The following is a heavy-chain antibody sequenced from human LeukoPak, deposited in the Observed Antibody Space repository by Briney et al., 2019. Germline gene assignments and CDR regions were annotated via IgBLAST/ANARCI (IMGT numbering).Heavy chain of an antibody. Sequence: PSETLSLTCAVYGGSFSGYYWSWIRQPPGKGLEWIGEINHSGSTNYNPSLKSRVTISVDTSKNQFSLKLSSVTAADTAVYYCVAGRRYYYYYYYMDVWGKGTTVTVSS. CDR1: GGSFSGYY. D-gene: IGHD3-10*01. J-gene: IGHJ6*03. CDR2: INHSGST. CDR3: VAGRRYYYYYYYMDV. V-gene: IGHV4-34*01.